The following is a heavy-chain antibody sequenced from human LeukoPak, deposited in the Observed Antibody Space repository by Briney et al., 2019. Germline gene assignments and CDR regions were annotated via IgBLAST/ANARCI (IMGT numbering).Heavy chain of an antibody. Sequence: PSETLSLTCTVSGGSISSYYWSWIRQPPGKGLEWIGYIYYSGSTNYNPSLKSRVTISVDTSKNQFSLKLSSVTAADTAVYYCARDNNYGSGSHWFDPWGQGTLVTVSS. D-gene: IGHD3-10*01. CDR1: GGSISSYY. V-gene: IGHV4-59*01. J-gene: IGHJ5*02. CDR2: IYYSGST. CDR3: ARDNNYGSGSHWFDP.